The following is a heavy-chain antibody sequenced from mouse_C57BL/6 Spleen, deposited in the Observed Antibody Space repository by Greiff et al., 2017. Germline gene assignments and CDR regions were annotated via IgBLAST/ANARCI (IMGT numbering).Heavy chain of an antibody. D-gene: IGHD2-2*01. CDR2: INPSNGGT. Sequence: QVQLQQSGTELVKPGASVKLSCKASGYTFTSYWMHWVKQRPGQGLEWIGNINPSNGGTNYNEKFKSKAKLTVDKSTSTAYMQRSSLTSEDSAVYYCALYYGYDGFAYWGQGTLVTVSA. J-gene: IGHJ3*01. V-gene: IGHV1-53*01. CDR1: GYTFTSYW. CDR3: ALYYGYDGFAY.